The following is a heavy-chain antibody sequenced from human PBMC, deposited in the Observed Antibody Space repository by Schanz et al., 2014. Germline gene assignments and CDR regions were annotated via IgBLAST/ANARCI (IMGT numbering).Heavy chain of an antibody. CDR2: IATSSSTR. J-gene: IGHJ4*02. Sequence: DVQLLESGGGLVQPGGSLRLSCAASGFTFNSYAMTWVRQAPGKGLEWVSYIATSSSTRHYADSVKGRVTISRDNAKNSLFLQMNSLRVEDTAVYYCAKDLLYGAPMPLNHLDYWGQGTLVTVSS. CDR3: AKDLLYGAPMPLNHLDY. CDR1: GFTFNSYA. V-gene: IGHV3-48*01. D-gene: IGHD2-2*01.